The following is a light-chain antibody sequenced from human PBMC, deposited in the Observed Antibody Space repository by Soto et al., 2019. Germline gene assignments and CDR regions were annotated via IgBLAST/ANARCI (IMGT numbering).Light chain of an antibody. CDR3: QQYGRSPLT. Sequence: ESVLTESPGTLSLSQGERVTLSCRASQSVTSSYLAWYQQKPGQAPWLLIYGASNRASGIPDRFSGSGSGTDFTLTISRLEPEDSAVYYCQQYGRSPLTFGGGTKVDIK. CDR2: GAS. CDR1: QSVTSSY. V-gene: IGKV3-20*01. J-gene: IGKJ4*01.